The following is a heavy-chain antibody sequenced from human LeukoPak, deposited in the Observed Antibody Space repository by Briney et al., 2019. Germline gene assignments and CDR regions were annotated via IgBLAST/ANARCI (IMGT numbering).Heavy chain of an antibody. V-gene: IGHV4-4*02. J-gene: IGHJ4*02. CDR2: IYHSVST. CDR3: ATLWGEQQLVPFDY. D-gene: IGHD6-13*01. CDR1: GGSISSSNW. Sequence: SGTLSLTCAVSGGSISSSNWWSWVRQPPGKGLEWIGKIYHSVSTNYNPSLKSRVTISVDKSKNQFSLKLSSVTAADTAVYYCATLWGEQQLVPFDYWGQGTLVTVSS.